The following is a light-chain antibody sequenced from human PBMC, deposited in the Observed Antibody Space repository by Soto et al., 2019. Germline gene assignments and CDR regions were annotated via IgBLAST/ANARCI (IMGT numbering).Light chain of an antibody. V-gene: IGKV1-9*01. CDR1: QDISSY. J-gene: IGKJ4*01. CDR2: AAS. CDR3: QQLNSYPFLT. Sequence: DIQLTQSPSFLSACVGDRVTITCRASQDISSYLAWYQQKPGKAPKLLIYAASTLQSGVPSRFSGSGSGTEFTLTISSLQPEDFATYYCQQLNSYPFLTFGGGTKVEIK.